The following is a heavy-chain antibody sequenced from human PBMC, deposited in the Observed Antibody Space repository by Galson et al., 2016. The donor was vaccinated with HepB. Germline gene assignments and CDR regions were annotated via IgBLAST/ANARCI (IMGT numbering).Heavy chain of an antibody. Sequence: SLRLSCAASGFTFSSYSMNWVRQAPGKGLEWVSSISTSSTYINYADSVKGRFTISRDNARNSLFLQMHSLRAEDTAVYYCARGGCSGGWCDWYFHLWGRGTLVTVSS. CDR2: ISTSSTYI. J-gene: IGHJ2*01. CDR3: ARGGCSGGWCDWYFHL. CDR1: GFTFSSYS. D-gene: IGHD6-19*01. V-gene: IGHV3-21*01.